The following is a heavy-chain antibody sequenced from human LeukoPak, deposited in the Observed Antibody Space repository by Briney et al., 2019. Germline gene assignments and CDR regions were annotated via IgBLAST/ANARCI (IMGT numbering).Heavy chain of an antibody. D-gene: IGHD3-10*01. V-gene: IGHV1-8*01. J-gene: IGHJ4*02. CDR1: GYTFTSYD. CDR3: ARVRRYYGSGSYYEDY. CDR2: MNPNSGNT. Sequence: ASVKVSCKASGYTFTSYDINWVRQATGQGLEWMGWMNPNSGNTGYAQKFQGRVTMTRNTSISTAYMELSSLRSEDTAVYYCARVRRYYGSGSYYEDYWGKGTLVTVSS.